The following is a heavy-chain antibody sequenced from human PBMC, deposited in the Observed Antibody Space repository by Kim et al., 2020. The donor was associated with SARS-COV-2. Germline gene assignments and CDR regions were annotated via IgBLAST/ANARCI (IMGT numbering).Heavy chain of an antibody. V-gene: IGHV3-43*01. D-gene: IGHD2-21*01. J-gene: IGHJ4*02. CDR3: AKEGCNGDSRNHIDY. Sequence: TDSVKGRFTISRDNARNSLYLQMNSLRTEDSGLYYCAKEGCNGDSRNHIDYWGQGTLVTVSS.